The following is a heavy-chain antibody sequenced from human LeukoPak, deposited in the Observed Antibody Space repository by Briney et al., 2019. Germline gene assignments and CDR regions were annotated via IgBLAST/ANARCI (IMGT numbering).Heavy chain of an antibody. CDR3: ARDVPLRLEELSSPDPFDY. D-gene: IGHD3-16*02. Sequence: GRSLRLSCVASGFTFSAYAMHWVRQAPGKGLEWVAIISYDGNNEYYADSVKGRFSISRDNSKNTLYLQMNSLRAEDTAVYYCARDVPLRLEELSSPDPFDYWGQGTLVTVSS. J-gene: IGHJ4*02. CDR2: ISYDGNNE. CDR1: GFTFSAYA. V-gene: IGHV3-30-3*01.